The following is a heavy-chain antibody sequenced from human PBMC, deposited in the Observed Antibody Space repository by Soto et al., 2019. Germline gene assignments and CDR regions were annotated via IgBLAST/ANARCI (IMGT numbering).Heavy chain of an antibody. J-gene: IGHJ4*02. V-gene: IGHV3-23*01. Sequence: GSLRLSCAASGFTFSSYAMSWVRQAPGKGLEWVSAISGSGGSTYYADSVKGRFTISRDNSKNTLYLQMNSLRAEDTAVYYCAKDRVITFGGAIGSNFDYWGQGTLVTVSS. D-gene: IGHD3-16*02. CDR2: ISGSGGST. CDR1: GFTFSSYA. CDR3: AKDRVITFGGAIGSNFDY.